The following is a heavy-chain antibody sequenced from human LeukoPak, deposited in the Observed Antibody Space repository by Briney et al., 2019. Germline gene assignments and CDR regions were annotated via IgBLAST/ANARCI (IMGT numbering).Heavy chain of an antibody. CDR1: GDSVSTNSAA. CDR3: AREGVAGDNWFDP. D-gene: IGHD6-19*01. CDR2: TYYRSKWYN. V-gene: IGHV6-1*01. J-gene: IGHJ5*02. Sequence: SQTLSLTCAISGDSVSTNSAAWNWIRQSPSRGLEWLGGTYYRSKWYNDYAVSVRSRITINPDTSKNQFSLQLNSVSPDDTAVYYCAREGVAGDNWFDPWGQGTLVTVSS.